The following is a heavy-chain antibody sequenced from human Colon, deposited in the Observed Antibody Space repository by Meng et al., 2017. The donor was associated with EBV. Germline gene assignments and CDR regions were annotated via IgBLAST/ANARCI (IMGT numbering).Heavy chain of an antibody. CDR2: IIHGGSP. Sequence: VQLQAWGAGLLKPSETLSLPCAVNGGSLSGAYWNWIRQPPGKGLEWIGEIIHGGSPSYNPSLKSRVTISIDTSKNQLSLMLSSVTAADTAVYYCARRPTGIDYWGQGTLVTVSS. V-gene: IGHV4-34*12. J-gene: IGHJ4*02. D-gene: IGHD2-8*02. CDR3: ARRPTGIDY. CDR1: GGSLSGAY.